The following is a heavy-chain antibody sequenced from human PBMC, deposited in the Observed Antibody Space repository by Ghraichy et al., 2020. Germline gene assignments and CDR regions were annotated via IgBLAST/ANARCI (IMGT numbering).Heavy chain of an antibody. CDR3: ARELVAVAGTHHYGMDV. V-gene: IGHV1-2*04. CDR2: INPNSGGT. CDR1: GYTFTGYY. Sequence: ASVKVSCKASGYTFTGYYMHWVRQAPGQGLEWMGWINPNSGGTNYAQKFQGWVTMTRDTSISTAYMELSRLRSDDTAVYYCARELVAVAGTHHYGMDVWGQGTTVTVSS. D-gene: IGHD6-19*01. J-gene: IGHJ6*02.